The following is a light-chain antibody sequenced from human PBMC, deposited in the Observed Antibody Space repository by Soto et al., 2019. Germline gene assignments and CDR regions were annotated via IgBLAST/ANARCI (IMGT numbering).Light chain of an antibody. Sequence: DIVMTQSPLSLPVTPGEPASISCRSSQSLLHSNGFNYLDWYLQKPGQSPQLLIFLGSNRASGVTDKFSGSGSGTDFTLKISRVEAEDVGIYYCMQALRTQWTFGQGTRLEIK. CDR2: LGS. J-gene: IGKJ5*01. CDR1: QSLLHSNGFNY. V-gene: IGKV2-28*01. CDR3: MQALRTQWT.